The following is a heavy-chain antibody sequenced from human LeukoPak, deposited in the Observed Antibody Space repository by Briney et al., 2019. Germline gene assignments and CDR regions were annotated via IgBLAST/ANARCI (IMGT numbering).Heavy chain of an antibody. CDR3: ARGPSPRALRRAYGAFDI. D-gene: IGHD2-8*01. CDR2: MNPNSGNT. V-gene: IGHV1-8*01. J-gene: IGHJ3*02. Sequence: ASVKVSCKASGYTFTSYDINWVRQATGQGLEWMGWMNPNSGNTGYAQKFQGRVTMTRNTSISTAYMELSSLRSEDTAVYYCARGPSPRALRRAYGAFDIWGQGTMVTVSS. CDR1: GYTFTSYD.